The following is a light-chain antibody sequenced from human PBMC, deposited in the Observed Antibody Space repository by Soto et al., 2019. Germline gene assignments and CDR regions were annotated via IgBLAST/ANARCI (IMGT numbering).Light chain of an antibody. V-gene: IGLV2-11*01. J-gene: IGLJ3*02. CDR1: SSDVGGYNY. CDR2: DVN. CDR3: CSYAGSYTLKV. Sequence: QSALTQPRSVSGSPGQSVTISCTGTSSDVGGYNYISWYQQHPGKAPKLMIYDVNKRPSGVPDRFSGSKSGNTASLTISGLQAEDEADYYCCSYAGSYTLKVFGGGTKVTVL.